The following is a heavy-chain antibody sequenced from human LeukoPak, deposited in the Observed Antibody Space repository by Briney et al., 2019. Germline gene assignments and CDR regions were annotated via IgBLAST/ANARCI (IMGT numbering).Heavy chain of an antibody. CDR3: AKASGGSGSSYPSKDYFDY. CDR1: GFTFSRYA. V-gene: IGHV3-23*01. J-gene: IGHJ4*02. D-gene: IGHD3-10*01. Sequence: GGSLRLSCAASGFTFSRYAMSWVRQAPGKGLEWVSAISGSGGSTYYADSVKGRVTVSRDNSKSTLYLQMSSLRAEDTAVYSCAKASGGSGSSYPSKDYFDYWGQGTLVTVSS. CDR2: ISGSGGST.